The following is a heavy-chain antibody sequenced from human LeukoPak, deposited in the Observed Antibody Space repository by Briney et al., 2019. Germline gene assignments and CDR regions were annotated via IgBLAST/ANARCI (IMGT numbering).Heavy chain of an antibody. J-gene: IGHJ4*02. CDR3: ARGDFDH. CDR2: IFSGGST. Sequence: SGGSLRLSCAASGFTVGTHFVSWVRQAPGRGLEWVSIIFSGGSTYYADSVKGRFTISRDNSRNTAYLQMNSLRAEDTAVYYYARGDFDHWGQGTLVTVSS. CDR1: GFTVGTHF. V-gene: IGHV3-66*01.